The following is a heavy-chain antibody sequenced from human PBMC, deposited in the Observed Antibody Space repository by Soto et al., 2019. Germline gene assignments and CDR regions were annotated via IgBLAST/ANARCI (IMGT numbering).Heavy chain of an antibody. CDR3: AKGRDGGFGELFFDR. D-gene: IGHD3-10*01. CDR1: GFVFSHFA. J-gene: IGHJ4*02. Sequence: EVQLLESGGGLVQPGGSLRLSCEASGFVFSHFALSWVRQAPGKGLEWVSGISGGSETTSYADSVKGRFTISRDNSKGTLFLQVSNLRAEDTATHFCAKGRDGGFGELFFDRWGQGTLVTVSS. CDR2: ISGGSETT. V-gene: IGHV3-23*01.